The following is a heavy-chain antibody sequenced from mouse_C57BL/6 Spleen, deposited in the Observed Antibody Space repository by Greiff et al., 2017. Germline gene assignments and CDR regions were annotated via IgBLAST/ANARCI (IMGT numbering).Heavy chain of an antibody. CDR2: IWWDDDK. D-gene: IGHD3-1*01. V-gene: IGHV8-8*01. CDR3: ARMGVFAGPHRYYAMDY. Sequence: QVTLKESGPGILQPSQTLSLTCSFSGFSLSTFGMGVGWIRQPSGKGLEWLAHIWWDDDKYYNPALKSRLTISKDTSKNQVYLKIANVDTADTATYYCARMGVFAGPHRYYAMDYWGQGTSVTVSS. J-gene: IGHJ4*01. CDR1: GFSLSTFGMG.